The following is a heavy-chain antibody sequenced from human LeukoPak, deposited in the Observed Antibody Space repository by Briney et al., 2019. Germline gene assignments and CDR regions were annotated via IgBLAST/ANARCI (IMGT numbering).Heavy chain of an antibody. CDR3: ARGSILTGYYIGAFDI. J-gene: IGHJ3*02. D-gene: IGHD3-9*01. Sequence: GGSLRLSCAASGFTFSSYAMSWVRQAPGKGLEWVSAISGSGGSTYYADSVKGRFTISRDNAKNSLYLQMNSLRAEDTAVYYCARGSILTGYYIGAFDIWGQGTMVTVSS. CDR2: ISGSGGST. CDR1: GFTFSSYA. V-gene: IGHV3-23*01.